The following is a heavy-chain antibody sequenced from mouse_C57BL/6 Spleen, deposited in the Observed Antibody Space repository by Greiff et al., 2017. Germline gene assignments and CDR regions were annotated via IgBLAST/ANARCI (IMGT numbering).Heavy chain of an antibody. V-gene: IGHV1-18*01. CDR1: GYTFTDYN. CDR3: ARPFYGSSYWYFDG. D-gene: IGHD1-1*01. Sequence: VQLQQSGPELVKPGASVQIPCKASGYTFTDYNMDWVKQSHGKSLEWIGDINPNNGGTIYNQKFKGKATLTVDKSSSTAYMELRSLTSEDTAVYYCARPFYGSSYWYFDGWGTGTTVTVSS. CDR2: INPNNGGT. J-gene: IGHJ1*03.